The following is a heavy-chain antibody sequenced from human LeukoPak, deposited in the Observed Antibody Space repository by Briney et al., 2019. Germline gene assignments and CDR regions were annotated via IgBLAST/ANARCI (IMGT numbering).Heavy chain of an antibody. Sequence: GGSLRLSCAASGFTFSSYSMNWVRQAPGKGLEWVSSISSSSSYIYYADSVKGRFTISRDNAKNSLYLQMNSLRAEDTAVYYCARDPTITVAATYFDYWGQGTLVTVSS. J-gene: IGHJ4*02. CDR3: ARDPTITVAATYFDY. D-gene: IGHD2-15*01. CDR1: GFTFSSYS. V-gene: IGHV3-21*01. CDR2: ISSSSSYI.